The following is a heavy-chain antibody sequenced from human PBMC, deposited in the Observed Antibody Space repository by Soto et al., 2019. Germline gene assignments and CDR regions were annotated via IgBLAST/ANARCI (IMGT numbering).Heavy chain of an antibody. V-gene: IGHV3-7*03. D-gene: IGHD2-2*01. Sequence: PGGSLRLSCAASGFTFSRYWMSWVRQAPGKGLEWVANIKQDGSEKYYVDSVKGRFTISRDNAKNSLYLQMNSLRAEDTAVYYCARAISPYYCSSTTSYYFDFPGQGTLLSRST. CDR3: ARAISPYYCSSTTSYYFDF. CDR2: IKQDGSEK. J-gene: IGHJ4*02. CDR1: GFTFSRYW.